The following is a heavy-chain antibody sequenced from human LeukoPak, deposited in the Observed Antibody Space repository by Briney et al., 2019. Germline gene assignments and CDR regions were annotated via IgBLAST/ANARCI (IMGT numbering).Heavy chain of an antibody. V-gene: IGHV3-23*01. CDR2: INDGNDGP. CDR3: TRSLNYFTSGTSRRDFDS. Sequence: GGSLRLSCTASGFTFSHYAMIWVRQTPGKGLEWVSAINDGNDGPYYADSVKGRFTISRDNSKNTLFLQMNNLRAEGTALYYCTRSLNYFTSGTSRRDFDSWGQGTLVTVSS. CDR1: GFTFSHYA. D-gene: IGHD3-10*01. J-gene: IGHJ4*02.